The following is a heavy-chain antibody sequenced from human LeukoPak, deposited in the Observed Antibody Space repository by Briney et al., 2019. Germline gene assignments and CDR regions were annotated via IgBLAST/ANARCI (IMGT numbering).Heavy chain of an antibody. CDR1: GVSISSSNSY. V-gene: IGHV4-39*01. CDR2: IYYSGNT. J-gene: IGHJ6*03. Sequence: SETLSLTCTVSGVSISSSNSYWGWIRQPPGKGLEWIGSIYYSGNTYYNASLKSQVSISIDTSKNRFSLKLSSVTAADTAVYYCARNIAVAGRGDYMDVWGKGTTVTISS. D-gene: IGHD6-19*01. CDR3: ARNIAVAGRGDYMDV.